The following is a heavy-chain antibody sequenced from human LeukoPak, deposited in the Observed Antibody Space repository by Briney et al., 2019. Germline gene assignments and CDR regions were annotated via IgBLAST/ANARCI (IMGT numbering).Heavy chain of an antibody. CDR1: GFTVSSNY. Sequence: PGGSLRLSCAASGFTVSSNYMSWVRQAPGKGLEWVSVIYSGGSTYYADSVKGRFTISRDNSKNTLYLQMNSLRAEDTAVYYCASGSGSYRTPYYCTDVWGTGTTVTVSS. D-gene: IGHD3-10*01. V-gene: IGHV3-53*01. J-gene: IGHJ6*03. CDR3: ASGSGSYRTPYYCTDV. CDR2: IYSGGST.